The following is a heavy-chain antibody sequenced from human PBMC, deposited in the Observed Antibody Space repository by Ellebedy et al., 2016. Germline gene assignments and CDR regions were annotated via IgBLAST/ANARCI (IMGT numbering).Heavy chain of an antibody. Sequence: GESLKISXAASGFTFSSYWMSWVRQAPGKGLEWVANIKQDGSEKYYVDSVKGRFTISRDNSKNTLYLQMNSLRAEDTAVYYCAKDYRVRYSSGWYEDYWGQGTLVTVSS. CDR3: AKDYRVRYSSGWYEDY. J-gene: IGHJ4*02. V-gene: IGHV3-7*01. D-gene: IGHD6-19*01. CDR1: GFTFSSYW. CDR2: IKQDGSEK.